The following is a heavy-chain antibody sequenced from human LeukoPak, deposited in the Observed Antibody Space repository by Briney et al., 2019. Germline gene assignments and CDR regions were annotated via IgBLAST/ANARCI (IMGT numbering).Heavy chain of an antibody. V-gene: IGHV3-23*01. CDR1: GFTFSNYA. CDR2: ISGSGGNT. CDR3: ARVGTYYDILTGYSPKGAFDY. D-gene: IGHD3-9*01. J-gene: IGHJ4*02. Sequence: GGSLRLSCAASGFTFSNYAMNWVGQAPGKGLEWVSSISGSGGNTYYADSVKGRFTISRDNSKNTLYLQMNRLRADDTAVYYCARVGTYYDILTGYSPKGAFDYWGQGTLVTVSS.